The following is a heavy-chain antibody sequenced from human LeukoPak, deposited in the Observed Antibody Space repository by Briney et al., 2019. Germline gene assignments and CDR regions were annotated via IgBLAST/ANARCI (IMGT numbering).Heavy chain of an antibody. J-gene: IGHJ1*01. D-gene: IGHD2-21*02. CDR2: IIPLFGTA. CDR1: GGTFRSYA. Sequence: SVKVSCKASGGTFRSYAISWVRQAPGQGLEWMGGIIPLFGTANYAQKFQGRVTITADESTSTAYMELSSLRSEDTAVYYCASLLLAYCGGDCFEYFQHWGQGTLVTVSS. CDR3: ASLLLAYCGGDCFEYFQH. V-gene: IGHV1-69*01.